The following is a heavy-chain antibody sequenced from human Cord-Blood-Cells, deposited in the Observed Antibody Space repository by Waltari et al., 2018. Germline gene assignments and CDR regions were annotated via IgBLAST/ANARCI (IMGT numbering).Heavy chain of an antibody. CDR2: IYYSGST. V-gene: IGHV4-59*01. J-gene: IGHJ4*02. CDR1: GGPLSSYY. Sequence: QVQLQESGPGLVKPSETLSLTCPVSGGPLSSYYWSWIRQPPGKGLEWIGYIYYSGSTNYNPSLKSRVTISVDTSKNQFSLKLSSVTAADTAVYYCAMGTYSSSFDYWGQGTLVTVSS. CDR3: AMGTYSSSFDY. D-gene: IGHD6-6*01.